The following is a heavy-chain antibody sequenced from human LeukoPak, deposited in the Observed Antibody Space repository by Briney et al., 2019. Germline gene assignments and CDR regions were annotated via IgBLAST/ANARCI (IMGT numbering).Heavy chain of an antibody. Sequence: SSETLSLTCTVSGGSIYSYYWSWTRQPPGKGLEWIGYIYFNGNTNYNPSLKSRVTISVDTSKNHFSLRLSSVTAADTAVYYCARHRDMTTVTRTTDAFDIWGQGTMVTVSS. CDR3: ARHRDMTTVTRTTDAFDI. CDR1: GGSIYSYY. V-gene: IGHV4-59*08. CDR2: IYFNGNT. J-gene: IGHJ3*02. D-gene: IGHD4-17*01.